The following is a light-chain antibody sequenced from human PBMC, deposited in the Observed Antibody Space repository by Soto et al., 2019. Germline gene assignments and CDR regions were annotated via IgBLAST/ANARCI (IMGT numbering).Light chain of an antibody. Sequence: EIVMTQSPVTLSVSPGERATLSCRAGQSVSSNLAWYQQKPGQAPRLLIYGASTRATGIPARFTGSGSGTDFTLTISRLEPEDFAVYYCQQYGSSLWTFGQGTKVDIK. V-gene: IGKV3-15*01. CDR2: GAS. CDR1: QSVSSN. CDR3: QQYGSSLWT. J-gene: IGKJ1*01.